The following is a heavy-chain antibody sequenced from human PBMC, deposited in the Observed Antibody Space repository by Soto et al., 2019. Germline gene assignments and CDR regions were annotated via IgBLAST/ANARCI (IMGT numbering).Heavy chain of an antibody. V-gene: IGHV1-46*01. D-gene: IGHD6-13*01. CDR3: ARVRGGSSSWTDAFDI. J-gene: IGHJ3*02. CDR1: GYTFTSYY. Sequence: QVQLVQSGAEVKKPGASVKVSCKASGYTFTSYYMHWVRQAPGQGLEWMGIINPSGGSTSYAQKFQGRVIITRDTSTSTVYMELSSLRSEDTAVYYCARVRGGSSSWTDAFDIWGQGTMVTVSS. CDR2: INPSGGST.